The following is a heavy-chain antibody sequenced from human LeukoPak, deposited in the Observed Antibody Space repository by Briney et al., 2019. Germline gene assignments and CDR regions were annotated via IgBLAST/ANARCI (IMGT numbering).Heavy chain of an antibody. CDR1: GYTFTDYY. Sequence: ASVKVSCKVSGYTFTDYYMHWVQQAPGKGLEWMGLVDPEDGETIYAEKFQGRVTITADTSTDTAYMELSSLRSEDTAVYYCATGGYCSSTSCYAAYYYYGMDVCGKGTTVTVSS. V-gene: IGHV1-69-2*01. J-gene: IGHJ6*04. D-gene: IGHD2-2*01. CDR3: ATGGYCSSTSCYAAYYYYGMDV. CDR2: VDPEDGET.